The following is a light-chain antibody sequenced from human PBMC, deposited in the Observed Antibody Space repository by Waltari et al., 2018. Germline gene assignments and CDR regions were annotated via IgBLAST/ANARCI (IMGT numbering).Light chain of an antibody. Sequence: QSALTQPASVPGSPGQSIPISCTGTSRDLGAYHHVPWYQQHPGKAPKRMIYEVSQRPSGVSNRFSGSKSGNTASLTISGLQPEDETDYYCCSYAGHSTYVFGTGTKVTAL. J-gene: IGLJ1*01. V-gene: IGLV2-23*02. CDR1: SRDLGAYHH. CDR3: CSYAGHSTYV. CDR2: EVS.